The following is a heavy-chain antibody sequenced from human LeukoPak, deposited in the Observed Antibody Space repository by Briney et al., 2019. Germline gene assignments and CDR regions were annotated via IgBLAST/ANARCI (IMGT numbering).Heavy chain of an antibody. D-gene: IGHD3-22*01. V-gene: IGHV3-74*01. CDR3: ARGHYYDSTGDAFDI. CDR1: GFTFSSYW. Sequence: PGGSLRLSCAASGFTFSSYWMHWVRHAPGKGLVWVSRINGDGSYTRYADSVKGRFTISRDNAKNTLYLQVNSLRAEDTAVYYCARGHYYDSTGDAFDIWGQGTMVTVSS. J-gene: IGHJ3*02. CDR2: INGDGSYT.